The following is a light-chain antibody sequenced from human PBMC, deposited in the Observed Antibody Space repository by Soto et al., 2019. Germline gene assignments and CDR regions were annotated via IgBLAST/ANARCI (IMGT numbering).Light chain of an antibody. V-gene: IGKV2-28*01. CDR2: LGS. Sequence: DIVMTQSPLSLPVTPGEPASISCRSSQSLLHSNGYNYLDWYLQKPGHSPQLLIYLGSTRASGVPDRFSGSGSGTDFTLKISRVEAEDVGVYYCMQALQTPITFGQGTRLEIK. CDR1: QSLLHSNGYNY. J-gene: IGKJ5*01. CDR3: MQALQTPIT.